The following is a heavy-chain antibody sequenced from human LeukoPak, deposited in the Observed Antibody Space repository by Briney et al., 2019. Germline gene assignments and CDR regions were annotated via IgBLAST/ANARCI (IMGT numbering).Heavy chain of an antibody. CDR3: ARGAEVPAAPDFFDY. CDR2: IYHRGST. V-gene: IGHV4-38-2*02. J-gene: IGHJ4*02. D-gene: IGHD2-2*01. Sequence: SETLSLTCTVSGGSISSGYYWGWIRQPPGKGLECIGTIYHRGSTYYNPSLKSRVTISVDTSKNQFSLKLSSVTAADTAVYYCARGAEVPAAPDFFDYWGQGTLVTVSS. CDR1: GGSISSGYY.